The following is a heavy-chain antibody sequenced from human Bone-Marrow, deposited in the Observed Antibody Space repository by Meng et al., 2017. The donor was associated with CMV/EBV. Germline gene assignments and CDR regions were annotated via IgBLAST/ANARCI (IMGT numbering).Heavy chain of an antibody. CDR2: INPNSGGT. D-gene: IGHD3-3*01. CDR1: GYTFTGYY. J-gene: IGHJ4*02. V-gene: IGHV1-2*02. Sequence: ASVKVSCKASGYTFTGYYMHWVRQAPGQGLEWMGWINPNSGGTNYAQKFQGRVTMTRDTSISTAYMELSRLRSDDTAVYYCARINGFWSGYSFDYWGQGTLVTVSS. CDR3: ARINGFWSGYSFDY.